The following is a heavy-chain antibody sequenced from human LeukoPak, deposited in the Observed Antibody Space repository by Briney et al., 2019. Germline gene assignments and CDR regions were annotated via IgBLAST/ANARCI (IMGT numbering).Heavy chain of an antibody. CDR1: GFTFSSYS. CDR2: ISSSSSYI. D-gene: IGHD1-20*01. J-gene: IGHJ4*02. V-gene: IGHV3-21*01. Sequence: PGGSLRLSCAASGFTFSSYSMNWVRQAPGKGLEWVSSISSSSSYIYYADSVQGRFTISRDNAKNSLYLQMNSLRAEDTAVYYCARDRGITGTTSLDYWGQGTLVTVSS. CDR3: ARDRGITGTTSLDY.